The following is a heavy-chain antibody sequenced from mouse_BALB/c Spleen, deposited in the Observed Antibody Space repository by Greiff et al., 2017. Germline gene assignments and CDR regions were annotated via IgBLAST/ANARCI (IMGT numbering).Heavy chain of an antibody. J-gene: IGHJ2*01. CDR2: ISYSGST. V-gene: IGHV3-2*02. CDR3: ARGGKYIDY. CDR1: GYSITSDYA. Sequence: EVQGVESGPGLVKPSQSLSLTCTVTGYSITSDYAWNWIRQFPGNKLEWMGYISYSGSTSYNPSLKSRISITRDTSKNQFFLQLNSVTTEDTATYYCARGGKYIDYWGQGTTLTVSS.